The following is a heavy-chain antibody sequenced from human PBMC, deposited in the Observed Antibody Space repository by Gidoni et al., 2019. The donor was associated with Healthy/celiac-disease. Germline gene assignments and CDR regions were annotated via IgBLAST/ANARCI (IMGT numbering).Heavy chain of an antibody. CDR1: GFTCSDYY. D-gene: IGHD2-21*02. J-gene: IGHJ1*01. Sequence: QVQLVESGGGLVKPGGSLRLSCAASGFTCSDYYMSWIRQAPGKGLEWVAYISSSGSTIYYADSGKGRFTISRDNAKNSLYLQMNSLRAEDTAVYYCARADCGGDCYVAEYFQHWGQGTLVTVSS. CDR2: ISSSGSTI. V-gene: IGHV3-11*01. CDR3: ARADCGGDCYVAEYFQH.